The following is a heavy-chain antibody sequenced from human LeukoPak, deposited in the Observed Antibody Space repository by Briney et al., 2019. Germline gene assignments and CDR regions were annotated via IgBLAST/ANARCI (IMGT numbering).Heavy chain of an antibody. CDR3: ARLRDSSVYYLLFDY. CDR2: IYPGDSDT. J-gene: IGHJ4*02. CDR1: GYSFTSYW. Sequence: GESLKISCKGSGYSFTSYWIGWVRQMPGKGLEWMGIIYPGDSDTRYSPSFQGQVTISADKSIRTAYLQWSSLKASDTAMYYCARLRDSSVYYLLFDYWGQGALVTVSS. D-gene: IGHD3-22*01. V-gene: IGHV5-51*01.